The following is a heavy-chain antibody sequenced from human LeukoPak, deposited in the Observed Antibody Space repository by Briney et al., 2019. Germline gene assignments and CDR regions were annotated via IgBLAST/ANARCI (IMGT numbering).Heavy chain of an antibody. V-gene: IGHV1-18*01. CDR3: ARQPSDFCGGDCYSVDFDY. CDR1: GYTFTSYG. D-gene: IGHD2-21*02. CDR2: ISAYNGNT. Sequence: ASVKVSCKASGYTFTSYGISWVRQAPGQGLEWMGWISAYNGNTNYAQKLQGRVTMTTDTSTSTAYMELRSLRSDDTAVYYCARQPSDFCGGDCYSVDFDYWGQGTLVTVSS. J-gene: IGHJ4*02.